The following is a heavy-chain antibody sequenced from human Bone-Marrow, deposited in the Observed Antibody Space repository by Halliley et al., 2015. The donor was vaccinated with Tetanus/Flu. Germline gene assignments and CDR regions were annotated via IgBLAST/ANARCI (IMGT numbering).Heavy chain of an antibody. CDR2: IYYGGIP. D-gene: IGHD3-3*01. CDR3: GRSLGVAGHYDY. Sequence: ELIGYIYYGGIPDHNPSLNSRVTMSVDTSQGQFSRNLSSVTAADPAVYYCGRSLGVAGHYDYWGPGILVAVSS. V-gene: IGHV4-59*01. J-gene: IGHJ4*02.